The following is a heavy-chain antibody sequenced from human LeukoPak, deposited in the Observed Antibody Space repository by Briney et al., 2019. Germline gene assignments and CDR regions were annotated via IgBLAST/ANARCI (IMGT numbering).Heavy chain of an antibody. CDR2: VTGGGVST. V-gene: IGHV3-23*01. D-gene: IGHD1-1*01. CDR3: ARAVGLEGRSYYYYGMDV. CDR1: GFAFIAHA. Sequence: PGGSLRLSCAASGFAFIAHAMTWFRQAPGKGLEWVSAVTGGGVSTYYADSVKGRFTISRDNSKNTLYLQMNSLRAEDTALYYCARAVGLEGRSYYYYGMDVWGQGTTVTVSS. J-gene: IGHJ6*02.